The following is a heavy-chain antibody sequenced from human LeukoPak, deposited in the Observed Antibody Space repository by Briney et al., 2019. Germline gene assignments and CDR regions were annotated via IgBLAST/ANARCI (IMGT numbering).Heavy chain of an antibody. V-gene: IGHV4-39*01. CDR3: ARITRYYFGSGDYYLFDY. Sequence: SETLSLTCTVSGGSISGSNYYWGWIRQPPGKGLEWIGSVFYSGNTYFNPSLKSRVTISVDTSKNQFSLKLSSMTAADTAVYYCARITRYYFGSGDYYLFDYWGQGTLVTVSS. J-gene: IGHJ4*02. CDR1: GGSISGSNYY. D-gene: IGHD3-10*01. CDR2: VFYSGNT.